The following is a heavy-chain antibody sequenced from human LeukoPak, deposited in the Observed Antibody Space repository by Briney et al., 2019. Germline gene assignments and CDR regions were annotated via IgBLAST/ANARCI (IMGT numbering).Heavy chain of an antibody. Sequence: GGSLRLSCTASGLALSSYWMHWVRQVPGKGLVWVSRIIGDGSGTNYADSVKGRFTISRDNAKNTLYLQMNSLRDEDTAVYYCARGWIVAGVTDVFLDYWGQGTLVTVSS. CDR1: GLALSSYW. D-gene: IGHD2-21*01. V-gene: IGHV3-74*01. CDR3: ARGWIVAGVTDVFLDY. J-gene: IGHJ4*02. CDR2: IIGDGSGT.